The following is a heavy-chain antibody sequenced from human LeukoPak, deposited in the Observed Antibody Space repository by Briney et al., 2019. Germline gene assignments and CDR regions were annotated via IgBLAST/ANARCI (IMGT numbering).Heavy chain of an antibody. CDR1: RFTFNNYA. CDR2: IFGSGGSA. Sequence: GGSLRLSCAASRFTFNNYAMYWVRQAPGKGLEWVSGIFGSGGSAHYADSVKGRFTISRDNSKNTVYLQMDSLRVEDTAVYYCGKTTTGYSSGRYPGWPVDYWGQGTLVTVSS. D-gene: IGHD6-19*01. V-gene: IGHV3-23*01. CDR3: GKTTTGYSSGRYPGWPVDY. J-gene: IGHJ4*02.